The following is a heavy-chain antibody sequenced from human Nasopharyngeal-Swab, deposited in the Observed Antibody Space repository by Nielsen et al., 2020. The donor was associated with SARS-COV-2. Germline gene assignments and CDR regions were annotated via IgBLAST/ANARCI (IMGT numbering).Heavy chain of an antibody. J-gene: IGHJ4*02. CDR3: ARYDDYYDSSGYAY. V-gene: IGHV3-73*01. CDR2: IGDKEHNYAT. Sequence: GGSLRLSCAASGFIFSASAIHWVRQASGKGLEWVGRIGDKEHNYATTYGASVQGRFTISRDDSKNTAFLQMNSLRAEDTAVYYCARYDDYYDSSGYAYWGQGTLVTVSS. CDR1: GFIFSASA. D-gene: IGHD3-22*01.